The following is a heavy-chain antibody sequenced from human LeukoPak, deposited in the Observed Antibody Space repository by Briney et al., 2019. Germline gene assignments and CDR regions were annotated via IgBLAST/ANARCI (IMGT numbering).Heavy chain of an antibody. Sequence: GASVKVSCKAPGYTFTSYYMHWVRQAPGQGLEWMGIINPSGGSTSYAQKFQGRVTMTRDTSTSTVYMELSSLRSEDTAVYYCARTYYYGSGSYSTYYYYGMDVWGQGTTVTVSS. D-gene: IGHD3-10*01. CDR3: ARTYYYGSGSYSTYYYYGMDV. V-gene: IGHV1-46*01. CDR2: INPSGGST. J-gene: IGHJ6*02. CDR1: GYTFTSYY.